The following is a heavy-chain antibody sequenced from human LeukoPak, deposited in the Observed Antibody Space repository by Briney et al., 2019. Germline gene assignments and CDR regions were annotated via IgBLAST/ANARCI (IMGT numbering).Heavy chain of an antibody. Sequence: SGTLSLTCGVSGGSISNTNWWSWVRQPPGQGLEWIGEISLTGLNHYNPSLERRVPVSLDKSKNQLSLTLTPVTAADTAAYYCSRENGAFSPFGYWGQGILVTVLS. CDR1: GGSISNTNW. D-gene: IGHD2-8*01. V-gene: IGHV4-4*02. J-gene: IGHJ4*02. CDR3: SRENGAFSPFGY. CDR2: ISLTGLN.